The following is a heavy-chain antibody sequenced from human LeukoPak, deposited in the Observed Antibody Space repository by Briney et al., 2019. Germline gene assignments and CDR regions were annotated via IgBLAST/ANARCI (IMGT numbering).Heavy chain of an antibody. CDR1: RYTFTGYY. V-gene: IGHV1-2*04. Sequence: ASVKVSFKASRYTFTGYYMHWVRPAPGRGREWMGWINPNSGGTNYAQKFQGWVTQTRDTPISTAYMELSRLRCDDTAVYYCARDQGSSGWSFDAFDIWGQGTMVTVSS. CDR2: INPNSGGT. J-gene: IGHJ3*02. D-gene: IGHD6-19*01. CDR3: ARDQGSSGWSFDAFDI.